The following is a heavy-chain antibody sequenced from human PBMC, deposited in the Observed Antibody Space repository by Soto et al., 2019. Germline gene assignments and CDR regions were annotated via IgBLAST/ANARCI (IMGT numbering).Heavy chain of an antibody. CDR1: GFTFSSHA. J-gene: IGHJ4*02. CDR2: ISGTGDRT. V-gene: IGHV3-23*01. D-gene: IGHD2-15*01. CDR3: ARADFIGGHCHSGTVS. Sequence: GGSLRLSCAASGFTFSSHAMSWVRQAPGKGLEWVSGISGTGDRTFYADSVKGRLTISRDNSKNTLYLQMNSLGAEDTALYYCARADFIGGHCHSGTVSRGQGILVTVSS.